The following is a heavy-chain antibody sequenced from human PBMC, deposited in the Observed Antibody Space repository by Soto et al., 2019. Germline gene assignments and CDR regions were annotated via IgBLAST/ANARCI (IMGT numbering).Heavy chain of an antibody. Sequence: QVQLVQSGAEVKKPGASVKVSCKASGYTFTSNGISWVRQAPGQGLEWMGWISAYNGNTNYAQNLQGRDTMTTDISTSTACMEQRSLRSDDTAVYCCARDYSSGWPGYYYYGMDVWGQGTTDTVSS. CDR3: ARDYSSGWPGYYYYGMDV. J-gene: IGHJ6*02. D-gene: IGHD3-22*01. CDR2: ISAYNGNT. CDR1: GYTFTSNG. V-gene: IGHV1-18*04.